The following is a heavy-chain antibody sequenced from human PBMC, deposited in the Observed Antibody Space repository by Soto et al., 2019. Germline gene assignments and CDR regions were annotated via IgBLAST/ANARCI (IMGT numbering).Heavy chain of an antibody. CDR2: IYSGGST. J-gene: IGHJ4*02. V-gene: IGHV3-66*03. Sequence: EVQLVESGGGLIQPGGSLRLSCAASGFTVSSNYMSWVRQAPGKGLEWVSVIYSGGSTYYADSVKGRFTISRDNSKNTLYLQMNSLRAEDTAVYYCAKDQGGSGWANFDYWGQGTLVTVSS. CDR3: AKDQGGSGWANFDY. CDR1: GFTVSSNY. D-gene: IGHD6-19*01.